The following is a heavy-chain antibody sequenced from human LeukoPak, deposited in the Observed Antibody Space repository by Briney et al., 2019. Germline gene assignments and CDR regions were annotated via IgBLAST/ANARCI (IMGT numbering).Heavy chain of an antibody. V-gene: IGHV4-39*01. CDR1: GFTFSSYA. CDR2: IYYSGST. Sequence: GSLRLSCAASGFTFSSYAMNWVRQPPGKGLEWIGSIYYSGSTYYNPSLKSRVTISVDTSKNQFSLKLSSVTAADTAVYYCARRKKRWLQLLGAFDIWGQGTMVTVSS. J-gene: IGHJ3*02. CDR3: ARRKKRWLQLLGAFDI. D-gene: IGHD5-12*01.